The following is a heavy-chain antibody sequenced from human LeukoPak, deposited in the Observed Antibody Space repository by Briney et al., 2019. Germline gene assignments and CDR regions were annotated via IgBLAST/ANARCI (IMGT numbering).Heavy chain of an antibody. CDR2: IYYSGST. D-gene: IGHD4-17*01. CDR1: GGSISTYY. Sequence: SETLSLTCTVSGGSISTYYRSWIRQPPGRGLEWIGYIYYSGSTNYNPSLKSRVTISVDTSKNQFSLKLSSVTAADTAVYYCARMGSDTVTSLYYYYYMDVWGKGTTVTISS. J-gene: IGHJ6*03. CDR3: ARMGSDTVTSLYYYYYMDV. V-gene: IGHV4-59*01.